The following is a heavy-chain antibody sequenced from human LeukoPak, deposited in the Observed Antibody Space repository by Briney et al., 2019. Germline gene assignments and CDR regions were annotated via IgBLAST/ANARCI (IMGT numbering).Heavy chain of an antibody. CDR3: ARRRVYSSSWYGGFDY. V-gene: IGHV4-34*01. CDR1: GGPFSGYY. CDR2: INHSGST. J-gene: IGHJ4*02. D-gene: IGHD6-13*01. Sequence: SETLSLTCAVYGGPFSGYYWSWIRQPPGKGLEWIGEINHSGSTNYNPSLKSRVTISVDTSKNQFSLKLSSVTAADTAVYYCARRRVYSSSWYGGFDYWGQGTLVTVSS.